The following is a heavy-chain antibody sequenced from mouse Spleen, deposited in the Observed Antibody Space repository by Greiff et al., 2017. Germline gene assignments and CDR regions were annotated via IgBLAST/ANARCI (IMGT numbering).Heavy chain of an antibody. D-gene: IGHD1-1*01. CDR3: ARGGGGSSYAMDY. CDR1: GYTFTDYY. Sequence: QVQLQQSGAELVRPGASVKLSCKASGYTFTDYYINWVKQRPGQGLEWIARIYPGSGNTYYNEKFKGKATLTAEKSSSTAYMQLSSLTSEDSAVYFCARGGGGSSYAMDYWGQGTSVTVSS. CDR2: IYPGSGNT. J-gene: IGHJ4*01. V-gene: IGHV1-76*01.